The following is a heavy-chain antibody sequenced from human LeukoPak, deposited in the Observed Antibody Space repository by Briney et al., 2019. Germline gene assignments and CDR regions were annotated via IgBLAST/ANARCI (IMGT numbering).Heavy chain of an antibody. CDR1: GYTFTCYY. J-gene: IGHJ4*02. CDR3: ARDRSPAPGRSYGRGHFDY. V-gene: IGHV1-2*02. Sequence: ASVQVSCKASGYTFTCYYMHWVRQAPGQGLEWMGWINPNSGDTNYAQKFQGRVTMTRDTSINTAYMELSRLRSDDTAVYYCARDRSPAPGRSYGRGHFDYWGQGTLVTVSS. CDR2: INPNSGDT. D-gene: IGHD5-18*01.